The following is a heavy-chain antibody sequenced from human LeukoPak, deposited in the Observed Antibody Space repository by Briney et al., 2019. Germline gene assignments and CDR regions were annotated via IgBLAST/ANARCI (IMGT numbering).Heavy chain of an antibody. CDR3: ARLIPGYSLFDY. CDR2: IYPSDSDT. CDR1: GYTFTNYW. V-gene: IGHV5-51*01. D-gene: IGHD5-18*01. J-gene: IGHJ4*02. Sequence: GESLKISCKGSGYTFTNYWIGWVRQMPGKGLEWRGSIYPSDSDTKYSPSFQGQVTISADKSITTAYLQWSSLKASDSAMYYCARLIPGYSLFDYWGQGTLVTVSS.